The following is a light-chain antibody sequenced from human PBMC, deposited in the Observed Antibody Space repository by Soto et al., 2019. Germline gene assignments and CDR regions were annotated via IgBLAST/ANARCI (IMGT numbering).Light chain of an antibody. V-gene: IGKV4-1*01. CDR3: QQYYSTPFT. CDR2: WAS. Sequence: DVVLTPSPDSLAVSLGERATINCKSSQSVLYSSNNRNYVAWYQQKPGQPPELLIYWASTRESGVPDRFSGSGSGTDFTLTISSLQAEDVAVYYCQQYYSTPFTFGPGTKVDIK. J-gene: IGKJ3*01. CDR1: QSVLYSSNNRNY.